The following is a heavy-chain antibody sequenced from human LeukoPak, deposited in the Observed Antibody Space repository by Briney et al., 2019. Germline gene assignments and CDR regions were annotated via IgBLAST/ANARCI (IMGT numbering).Heavy chain of an antibody. CDR1: GFTFTSYS. Sequence: PGGSLRLSCAASGFTFTSYSMNWVRQAPGKGLEWVSTISGGGGSTYYADSVKGRFTISRDNSKNTLYLQVNSLRAEDTAVYYCTRDRGSSTLGDYWGQGTLVTVSS. J-gene: IGHJ4*02. V-gene: IGHV3-23*01. CDR2: ISGGGGST. CDR3: TRDRGSSTLGDY. D-gene: IGHD7-27*01.